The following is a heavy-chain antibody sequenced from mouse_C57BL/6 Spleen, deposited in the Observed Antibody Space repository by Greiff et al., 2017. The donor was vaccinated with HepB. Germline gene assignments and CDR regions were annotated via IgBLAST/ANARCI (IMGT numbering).Heavy chain of an antibody. J-gene: IGHJ3*01. Sequence: VQLKESGPGLVKPSQSLSLTCSVTGYSITSGYYWNWIRQFPGNKLEWMGYISYDGSNNYNPSLKNRISITRDTSKNQFFLKLNSVTTEDTATYYCASSYGNYPWFAYWGQGTLVTVSA. D-gene: IGHD2-1*01. V-gene: IGHV3-6*01. CDR1: GYSITSGYY. CDR3: ASSYGNYPWFAY. CDR2: ISYDGSN.